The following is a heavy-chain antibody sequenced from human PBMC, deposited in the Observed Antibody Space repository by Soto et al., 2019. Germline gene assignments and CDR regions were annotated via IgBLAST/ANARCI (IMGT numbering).Heavy chain of an antibody. CDR2: IYGNDDQ. CDR1: GFSLNTLGVA. CDR3: AHGNNWDYRTPYCVDY. D-gene: IGHD1-7*01. V-gene: IGHV2-5*01. J-gene: IGHJ4*02. Sequence: QITLKESGPTLVKPTQTLTLTCTFSGFSLNTLGVAVGWVRQPPGKALEWLALIYGNDDQRYNLFLKNSLTITKDTSRDQVVLTMTHMDPVDTATYYCAHGNNWDYRTPYCVDYWGQGTLVTVS.